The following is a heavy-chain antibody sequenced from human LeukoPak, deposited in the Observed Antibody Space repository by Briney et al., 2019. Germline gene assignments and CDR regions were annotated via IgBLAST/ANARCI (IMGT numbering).Heavy chain of an antibody. CDR3: ARLGPNRKYCSSTSCSHFDY. CDR2: IYYSGST. D-gene: IGHD2-2*01. CDR1: GGSKSSVDYY. Sequence: SQTLSLTCTVSGGSKSSVDYYWSWIRQPPGKGLEWIGYIYYSGSTYYNPSLKSRITISVDTSKNQFCLKLSSVTAADTAVYYCARLGPNRKYCSSTSCSHFDYWGQGTLVTVSS. J-gene: IGHJ4*02. V-gene: IGHV4-30-4*01.